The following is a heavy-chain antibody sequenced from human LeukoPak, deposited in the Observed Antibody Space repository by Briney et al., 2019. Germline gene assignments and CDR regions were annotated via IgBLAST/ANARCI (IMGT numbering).Heavy chain of an antibody. Sequence: PGGSLRLSCAASEFTFSSYEMNWVRQAPGKGLEWVSYISSRGSTIYYADSVKGRFTISRDNAKNSLYLQMNSLRAEDTAVYYCARELNYNAGYFDLWGRGLMVTVSP. CDR1: EFTFSSYE. J-gene: IGHJ2*01. CDR3: ARELNYNAGYFDL. V-gene: IGHV3-48*03. CDR2: ISSRGSTI. D-gene: IGHD3-10*01.